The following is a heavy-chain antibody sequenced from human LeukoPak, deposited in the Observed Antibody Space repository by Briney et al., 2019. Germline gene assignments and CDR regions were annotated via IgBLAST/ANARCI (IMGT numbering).Heavy chain of an antibody. CDR1: GYTFTSYD. V-gene: IGHV1-8*01. Sequence: GASVKVSCKASGYTFTSYDINWVRQATGQGLEWMGWMNPNSGNTGYAQKFQGRVTMTEDTSTDTAYMELSSLRSEDTAVYYCATARPWLITLDYWGQGTLVTVSS. CDR2: MNPNSGNT. J-gene: IGHJ4*02. CDR3: ATARPWLITLDY. D-gene: IGHD3-16*01.